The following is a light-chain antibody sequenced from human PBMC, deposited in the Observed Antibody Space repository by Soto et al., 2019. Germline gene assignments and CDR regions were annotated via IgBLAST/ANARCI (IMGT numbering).Light chain of an antibody. Sequence: DIQMTQSPSSLSASVGDRVTITCRASQSISSYLNWFQQKPGKAPKLLIYAASSLQTGVPSRFSGRGSGTDFTLTVSSLQPEDFATYYCQQNYHTPFTFGQGTKLEIK. CDR2: AAS. V-gene: IGKV1-39*01. CDR3: QQNYHTPFT. J-gene: IGKJ2*01. CDR1: QSISSY.